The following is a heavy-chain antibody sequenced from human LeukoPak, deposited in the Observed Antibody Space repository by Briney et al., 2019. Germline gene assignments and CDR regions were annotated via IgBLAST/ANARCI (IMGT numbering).Heavy chain of an antibody. V-gene: IGHV3-30*04. Sequence: GRSLRLSCAASGFTFSSYAMHWVRQAPGKGLEWVAVISYDENNKYYADSVKGRFTISRDNSKNTLYLQMNSLRAEDTAVYYCARAPSSIAALDYWGQGTLVTVSS. CDR1: GFTFSSYA. CDR2: ISYDENNK. J-gene: IGHJ4*02. CDR3: ARAPSSIAALDY. D-gene: IGHD6-6*01.